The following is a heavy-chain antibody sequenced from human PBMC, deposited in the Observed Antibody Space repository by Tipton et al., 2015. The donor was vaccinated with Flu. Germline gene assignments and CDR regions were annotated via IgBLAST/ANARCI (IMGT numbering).Heavy chain of an antibody. J-gene: IGHJ4*02. D-gene: IGHD6-13*01. CDR1: GGSISSYY. V-gene: IGHV4-59*01. CDR3: ARAKQLVSPRFDY. Sequence: LRLSCTVSGGSISSYYWSWIRQPPGKGLEWIGYIYYSGSTNYNPSLKSRVTISVDTSKNQFSLKLSSVTAADTAVYYCARAKQLVSPRFDYCGQGPLITVSS. CDR2: IYYSGST.